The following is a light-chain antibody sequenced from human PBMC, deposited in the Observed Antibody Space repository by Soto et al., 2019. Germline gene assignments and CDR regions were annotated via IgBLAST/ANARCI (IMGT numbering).Light chain of an antibody. CDR1: QSVLHSSNNKNY. J-gene: IGKJ2*03. Sequence: DFVMTQSPDSLAVSLGERATINCKSSQSVLHSSNNKNYLAWYQQKPGQPPKLLIYWASTRGSGVPDRFSGGGSGTDFTLTISSLQAEDVAVYYCQQYRLAPYSFGQGTKLDIK. CDR2: WAS. V-gene: IGKV4-1*01. CDR3: QQYRLAPYS.